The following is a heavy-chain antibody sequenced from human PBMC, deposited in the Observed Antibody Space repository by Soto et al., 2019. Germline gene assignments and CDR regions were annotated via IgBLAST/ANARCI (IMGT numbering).Heavy chain of an antibody. CDR3: ARVSEVMANNLLYYYYGMDV. J-gene: IGHJ6*02. V-gene: IGHV4-59*01. Sequence: QVQLQESGPGLVKPSETLSLTCTVSGGSISSYYWSWIRQPPGKGLEWIGYIYYSGSTNYNPSLKSRVTLSVDTSKNQFSLKLSSVTAADTAVYYCARVSEVMANNLLYYYYGMDVWGQGTTVTVSS. CDR1: GGSISSYY. D-gene: IGHD2-8*01. CDR2: IYYSGST.